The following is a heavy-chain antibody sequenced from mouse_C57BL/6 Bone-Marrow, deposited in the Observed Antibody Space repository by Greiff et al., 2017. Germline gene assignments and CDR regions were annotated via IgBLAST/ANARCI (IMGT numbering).Heavy chain of an antibody. D-gene: IGHD1-1*01. V-gene: IGHV14-4*01. CDR1: GFNIKDDY. CDR2: IDPENGDT. Sequence: EVKLVASGAELVRPGASVKLSCTASGFNIKDDYMHWVKQRPEQGLEWIGWIDPENGDTEYASKFQGKATITADTSSNTAYLQLSSLTSEDTAVYYCTVTTVVATRGYWGQGTTLTVSS. CDR3: TVTTVVATRGY. J-gene: IGHJ2*01.